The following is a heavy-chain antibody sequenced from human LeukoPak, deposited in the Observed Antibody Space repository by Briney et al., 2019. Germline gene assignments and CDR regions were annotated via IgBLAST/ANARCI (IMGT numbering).Heavy chain of an antibody. Sequence: SETLSPTCAVYWGSFSGYYWSWIRQPPGKGLEWIGEINHSGSTNYNPSLKSRVTISVDTSKNQFSLKLSSVTAADTAVYYCARQIMDSSSWYTYWGQRTLVTVSS. J-gene: IGHJ4*02. CDR3: ARQIMDSSSWYTY. CDR1: WGSFSGYY. V-gene: IGHV4-34*01. D-gene: IGHD6-13*01. CDR2: INHSGST.